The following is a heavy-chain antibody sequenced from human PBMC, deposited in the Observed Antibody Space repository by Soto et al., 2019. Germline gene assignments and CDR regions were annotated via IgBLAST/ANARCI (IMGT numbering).Heavy chain of an antibody. CDR1: GYTFPSSY. J-gene: IGHJ4*02. V-gene: IGHV1-46*01. CDR2: INPSGGST. Sequence: ASGKFSCAPSGYTFPSSYMHWVRQAPGQGLEWMGIINPSGGSTSYAQKFQGRVTMTRDTSTSTVYMELSSLRSEDTAVYYCARDMSGSYYSDFDEGGQGTMVTV. D-gene: IGHD1-26*01. CDR3: ARDMSGSYYSDFDE.